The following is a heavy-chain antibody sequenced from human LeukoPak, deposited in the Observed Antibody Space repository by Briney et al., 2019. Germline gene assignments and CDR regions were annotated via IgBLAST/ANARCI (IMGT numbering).Heavy chain of an antibody. V-gene: IGHV3-33*06. Sequence: GRSLRLSCAASGFTFSSYGMHWVRQAPGKGLEWVAVIWYDGSNKYYADSVKGRFTISRDNSKNTLYLQMNSLRAEDTAVYYCAKDLRVDGFNYGDYWGQETLVTVSS. CDR2: IWYDGSNK. CDR1: GFTFSSYG. D-gene: IGHD5-24*01. CDR3: AKDLRVDGFNYGDY. J-gene: IGHJ4*02.